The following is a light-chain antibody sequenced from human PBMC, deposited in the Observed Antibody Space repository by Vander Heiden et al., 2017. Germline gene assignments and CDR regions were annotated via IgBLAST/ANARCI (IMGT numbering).Light chain of an antibody. CDR1: QGITSS. CDR2: AAS. J-gene: IGKJ4*01. V-gene: IGKV1-9*01. Sequence: DIQLTKSPPFLSASVGDRVTITCRASQGITSSLAWYQQKPEKAPRLLIYAASTLQSGVPSRFSGSGSGTEFTLTISSLQPEDFATYYCQHLNGYPLSFGGGTKVEIK. CDR3: QHLNGYPLS.